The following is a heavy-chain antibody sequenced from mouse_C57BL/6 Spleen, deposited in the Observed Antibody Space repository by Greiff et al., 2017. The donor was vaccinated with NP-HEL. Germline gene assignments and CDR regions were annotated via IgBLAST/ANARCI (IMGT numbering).Heavy chain of an antibody. V-gene: IGHV1-50*01. CDR1: GYTFTSYW. Sequence: VQLQQPGAELVKPGASVKLSCKASGYTFTSYWMQWVKQRPGQGLEWIGEIDPSDSYTNYNQKFKGKATLTVDTSSSTAYMQLSSLTSEDSAVYYCARRTYYSNSFDYWGQGTTLTVSS. CDR3: ARRTYYSNSFDY. D-gene: IGHD2-5*01. J-gene: IGHJ2*01. CDR2: IDPSDSYT.